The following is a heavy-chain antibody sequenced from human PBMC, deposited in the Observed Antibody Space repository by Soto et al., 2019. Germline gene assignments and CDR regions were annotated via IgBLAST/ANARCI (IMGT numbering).Heavy chain of an antibody. CDR1: GFTFSSYS. CDR3: ARARYYYYYYGMDV. CDR2: ISSSSSTI. V-gene: IGHV3-48*02. Sequence: EVQLVESGGGLVQPGGSLRLSCAASGFTFSSYSMNWVRQAPGKGLEWVSYISSSSSTIYCADSVKGRFTISRDNAKNSLYLQMNSLRDEDTAVYYCARARYYYYYYGMDVWGQGTTVTVSS. J-gene: IGHJ6*02.